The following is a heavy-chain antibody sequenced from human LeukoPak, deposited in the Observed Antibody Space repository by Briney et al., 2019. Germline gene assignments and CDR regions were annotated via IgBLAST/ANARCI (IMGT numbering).Heavy chain of an antibody. V-gene: IGHV3-64*01. J-gene: IGHJ4*02. D-gene: IGHD6-19*01. CDR2: ISSNGGST. CDR1: GFTFSSYA. CDR3: ARVGHSSGWYPPYDY. Sequence: PGGSLRLSCAASGFTFSSYAMHWVRQAPGKGLEYVSAISSNGGSTYYANSVKGRFTISRDNSKNTLYLQMGSLRAEDMAVYYCARVGHSSGWYPPYDYWGQGTLVTVSS.